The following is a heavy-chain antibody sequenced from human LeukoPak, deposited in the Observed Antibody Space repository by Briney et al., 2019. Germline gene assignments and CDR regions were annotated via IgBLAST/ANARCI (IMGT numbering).Heavy chain of an antibody. D-gene: IGHD1-26*01. CDR1: GFTFTSSA. CDR2: IVVGSGNT. V-gene: IGHV1-58*02. Sequence: VASVKVSCKASGFTFTSSAMQWVRQARGQRLEWIGWIVVGSGNTNYAQKFQERVTITRDMSTSTAYMELSSLRSEDTAVYYRAAVLVGATVTYFDYWGQGTLVTVSS. CDR3: AAVLVGATVTYFDY. J-gene: IGHJ4*02.